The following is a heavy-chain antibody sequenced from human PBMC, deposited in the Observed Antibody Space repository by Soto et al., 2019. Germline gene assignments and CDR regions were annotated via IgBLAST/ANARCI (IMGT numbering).Heavy chain of an antibody. J-gene: IGHJ5*02. Sequence: QVQLQESGPGLVKPSQTLSLTCTVSGGSISSGDYYWSWIRQPPGKGLEWIGYIYYSGSTYYNPSLKSRVTISVDTSKNQFSLKLSSVTAADTAVYYCAGRSRFGGYDPNWFDPWGQGTLVTVSS. V-gene: IGHV4-30-4*01. CDR1: GGSISSGDYY. CDR2: IYYSGST. CDR3: AGRSRFGGYDPNWFDP. D-gene: IGHD5-12*01.